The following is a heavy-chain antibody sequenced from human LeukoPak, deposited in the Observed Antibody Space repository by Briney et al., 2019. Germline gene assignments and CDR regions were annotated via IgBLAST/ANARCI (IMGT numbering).Heavy chain of an antibody. Sequence: GGSLRLSCAASGFTFSSYAISWVRQAPGKGLEWVSGIRGSGGTTYHADSVKGRFSISRDNSKNTLYLQMNSLRAEDTAVYYCAKARSGWYGFDYWGQGTLVTVSS. D-gene: IGHD6-19*01. J-gene: IGHJ4*02. CDR1: GFTFSSYA. CDR2: IRGSGGTT. V-gene: IGHV3-23*01. CDR3: AKARSGWYGFDY.